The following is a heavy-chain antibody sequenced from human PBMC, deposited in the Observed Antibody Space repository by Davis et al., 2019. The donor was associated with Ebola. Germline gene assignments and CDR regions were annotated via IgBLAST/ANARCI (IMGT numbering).Heavy chain of an antibody. D-gene: IGHD1-26*01. V-gene: IGHV3-33*05. J-gene: IGHJ4*02. CDR2: ISYDGSNK. CDR3: ARAEAKWELLSGSFDY. CDR1: GFTFSNYA. Sequence: PGGSLRLSCATSGFTFSNYAMHWVRQAPGKGLEWVAIISYDGSNKYYADSVKGRFTISRDNSKNTLYLQMNSLRAADTAVYYCARAEAKWELLSGSFDYWGQGTLVTVSS.